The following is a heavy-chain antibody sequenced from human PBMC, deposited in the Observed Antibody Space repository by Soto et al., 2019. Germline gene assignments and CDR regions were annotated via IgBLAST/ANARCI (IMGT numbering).Heavy chain of an antibody. CDR2: IYYSGST. CDR3: ASADRTLYDSSGYYHY. Sequence: QVQLQESGPGLVKPSQTLSLTCTVSGGSISSGGYYWSWIRQHPGKGLEWIGYIYYSGSTYYNPSLKSRVTISVYTXKXKFSLKLSSVTAADTAVYYCASADRTLYDSSGYYHYWGQGTLVTVSS. J-gene: IGHJ4*02. CDR1: GGSISSGGYY. D-gene: IGHD3-22*01. V-gene: IGHV4-31*03.